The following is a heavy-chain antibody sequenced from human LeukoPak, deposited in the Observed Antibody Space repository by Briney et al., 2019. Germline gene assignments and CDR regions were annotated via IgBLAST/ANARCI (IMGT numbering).Heavy chain of an antibody. CDR1: GFTFDDYA. D-gene: IGHD2-15*01. V-gene: IGHV3-9*01. Sequence: GGSLRLSCAASGFTFDDYAMHWVRHAPGKGLEWVSGISWNSGSIGYADSVKGRFTISRDNAKNSLYLQMNSLRAEDTALHYCARGCSGGSCYPYYFDYWGQGTLVTVSS. J-gene: IGHJ4*02. CDR2: ISWNSGSI. CDR3: ARGCSGGSCYPYYFDY.